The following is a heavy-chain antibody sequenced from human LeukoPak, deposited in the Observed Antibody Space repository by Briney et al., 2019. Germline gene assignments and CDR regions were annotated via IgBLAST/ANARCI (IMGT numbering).Heavy chain of an antibody. J-gene: IGHJ6*03. V-gene: IGHV4-4*07. D-gene: IGHD3-22*01. CDR2: IYTSGIT. CDR1: GDSGISYY. Sequence: SETLSLTCTISGDSGISYYWSWIRQPAGKGLEWIGRIYTSGITNYNPSFQSRVTMSIDRSKNQISLRLSSVTAADTAIYYCARDFYDTSGYYYDCYYTDVWGKGTTVIVSS. CDR3: ARDFYDTSGYYYDCYYTDV.